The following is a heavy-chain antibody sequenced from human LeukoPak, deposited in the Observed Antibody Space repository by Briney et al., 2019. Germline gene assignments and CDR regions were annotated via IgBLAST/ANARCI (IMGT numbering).Heavy chain of an antibody. CDR1: GYTLTELS. Sequence: ASVKVSCKVSGYTLTELSMHWVRQAPGKGLEWMGGFDPEDGETIYAQKFQGRVTMTEDTSTDTAYMELSSLRSEDTAVYNCATEITMVRGVIITTDYFDYWGQGTLVTVSS. J-gene: IGHJ4*02. V-gene: IGHV1-24*01. D-gene: IGHD3-10*01. CDR2: FDPEDGET. CDR3: ATEITMVRGVIITTDYFDY.